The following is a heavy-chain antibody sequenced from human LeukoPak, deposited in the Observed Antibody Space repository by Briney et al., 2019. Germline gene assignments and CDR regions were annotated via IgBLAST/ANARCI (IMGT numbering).Heavy chain of an antibody. CDR3: ASEGSGYDLSIDY. J-gene: IGHJ4*02. CDR1: GFTFSSYG. V-gene: IGHV3-30*03. Sequence: GSLRLSCAASGFTFSSYGMHWVRQAPGKGLEWVAVISYDGSNKYYADSVKGRFTISRDNSKNTLYLQMNSLRAEDTAVYYCASEGSGYDLSIDYWGQGTLVTVSS. CDR2: ISYDGSNK. D-gene: IGHD5-12*01.